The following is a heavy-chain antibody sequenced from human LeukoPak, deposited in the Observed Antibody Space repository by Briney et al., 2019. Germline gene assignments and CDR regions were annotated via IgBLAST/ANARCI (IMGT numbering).Heavy chain of an antibody. J-gene: IGHJ3*02. Sequence: GASVNVSCKAAGYTFTTYYMHWVRQAPGQGLEWMGTINPSGGSTSYAQKFQGRVTMTRDTSTSTVYMELSSLRSEDTAVYYCARGGRGEGTGTTRVAFDISGQGTMVTVSS. CDR1: GYTFTTYY. D-gene: IGHD1-1*01. CDR3: ARGGRGEGTGTTRVAFDI. V-gene: IGHV1-46*01. CDR2: INPSGGST.